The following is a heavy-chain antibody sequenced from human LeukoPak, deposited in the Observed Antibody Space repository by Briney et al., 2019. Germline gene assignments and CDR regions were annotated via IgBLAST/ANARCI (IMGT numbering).Heavy chain of an antibody. Sequence: GGSLRLSCAASGFTFSSYWMHWVRQAPRKGLVWVSRINSDGSSTSYADSVKGRFTISSDNAKNTLYLQMNSLRAEDTAVYYCARAHRGSSSRSMDFWGQGTTVTVSS. CDR3: ARAHRGSSSRSMDF. J-gene: IGHJ6*02. CDR1: GFTFSSYW. CDR2: INSDGSST. V-gene: IGHV3-74*01. D-gene: IGHD6-13*01.